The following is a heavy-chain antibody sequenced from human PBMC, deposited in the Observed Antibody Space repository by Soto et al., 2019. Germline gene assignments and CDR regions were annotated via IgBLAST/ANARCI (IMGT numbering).Heavy chain of an antibody. V-gene: IGHV1-2*04. Sequence: ASVKVSCKASGYTFTGYYMHWVRQAPGQGLEWMGWINPNSGGTNYAQKFQGWVTMTRDTSISTAYMELSRLRSDGTAVYYCARAISGENYYYMDVWGKGTTVTVSS. J-gene: IGHJ6*03. CDR2: INPNSGGT. CDR3: ARAISGENYYYMDV. CDR1: GYTFTGYY. D-gene: IGHD7-27*01.